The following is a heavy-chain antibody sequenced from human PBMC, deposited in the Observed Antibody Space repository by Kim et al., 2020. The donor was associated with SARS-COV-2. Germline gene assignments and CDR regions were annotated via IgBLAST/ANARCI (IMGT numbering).Heavy chain of an antibody. CDR3: ARDACSGGSCYSEWWFDP. Sequence: GGSLRLSCAASGFTFSSYSMNWVRQAPGKGLEWVSSISSSSSYIYYADSVKGRFTISRDNAKNSLYLQMNSLRAEDTAVYYCARDACSGGSCYSEWWFDPWGQGTLVTVSS. D-gene: IGHD2-15*01. V-gene: IGHV3-21*01. CDR2: ISSSSSYI. J-gene: IGHJ5*02. CDR1: GFTFSSYS.